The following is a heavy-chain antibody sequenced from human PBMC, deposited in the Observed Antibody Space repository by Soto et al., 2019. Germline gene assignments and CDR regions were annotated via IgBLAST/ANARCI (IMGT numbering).Heavy chain of an antibody. Sequence: GGSLRLSCAASGFTFSSYGMHWVRQAPGKGLEWVAVIWYDGSNKYYADSVKGRFTISRDNSKNTLYLQMNSLGAEDTAGYYCAREVKLLPAKAPKDYYYYGMDVWGQGTTVTVSS. CDR3: AREVKLLPAKAPKDYYYYGMDV. V-gene: IGHV3-33*01. CDR2: IWYDGSNK. CDR1: GFTFSSYG. D-gene: IGHD2-15*01. J-gene: IGHJ6*02.